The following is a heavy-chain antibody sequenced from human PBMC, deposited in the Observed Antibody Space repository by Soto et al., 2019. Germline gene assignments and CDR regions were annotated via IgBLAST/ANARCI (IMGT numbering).Heavy chain of an antibody. CDR1: GGTFSSYA. V-gene: IGHV1-69*13. CDR2: IIPIFGTA. Sequence: SVKVSCKASGGTFSSYAISWVRQAPGQGLEWMGGIIPIFGTANYAQKFQGRVTITADESTSTAYMELSSLRSEDTAVYYCARRTDYYYGMDVWGQGTTVTVSS. J-gene: IGHJ6*02. CDR3: ARRTDYYYGMDV.